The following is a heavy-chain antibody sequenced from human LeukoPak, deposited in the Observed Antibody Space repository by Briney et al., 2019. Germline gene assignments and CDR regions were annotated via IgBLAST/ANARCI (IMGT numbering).Heavy chain of an antibody. CDR3: ATSGYDEYYFDY. CDR1: GFTFSSYA. J-gene: IGHJ4*02. CDR2: ISGSGGST. V-gene: IGHV3-23*01. Sequence: GGSLRLSCAASGFTFSSYAMSWVRQAPGKGLEWVSAISGSGGSTYYADSVKGRFTISRDNSKNTLYLQMNSLRAEDTAVYYCATSGYDEYYFDYWGQGTLVSVSS. D-gene: IGHD5-12*01.